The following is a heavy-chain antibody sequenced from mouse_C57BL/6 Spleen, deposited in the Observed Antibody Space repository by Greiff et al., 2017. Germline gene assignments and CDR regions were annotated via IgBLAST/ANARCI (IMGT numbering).Heavy chain of an antibody. J-gene: IGHJ4*01. CDR1: GYSITSGYY. CDR3: ARNEGDYGNYERAMDY. V-gene: IGHV3-6*01. Sequence: EVQLQESGPGLVKPSQSLSLTCSVTGYSITSGYYWNWIRQFPGNKLEWMGYISYDGSNNYNPSLKNRISITRATSKNQCFLKLNSVTTENTATYDCARNEGDYGNYERAMDYWGQGTSVTVSS. D-gene: IGHD2-1*01. CDR2: ISYDGSN.